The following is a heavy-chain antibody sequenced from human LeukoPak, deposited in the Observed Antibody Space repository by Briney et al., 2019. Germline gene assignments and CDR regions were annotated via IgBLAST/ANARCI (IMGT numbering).Heavy chain of an antibody. Sequence: GGSLRLSCGASGFTFTSNGMRWGRQAPGKGLEWVANIKQDGSEKYYVDSVKGRFTISRDNAKNSLYLQMNSLRAEDTAVYYCTSYNIDYWGQGTLVTVSS. J-gene: IGHJ4*02. V-gene: IGHV3-7*01. D-gene: IGHD5-24*01. CDR1: GFTFTSNG. CDR2: IKQDGSEK. CDR3: TSYNIDY.